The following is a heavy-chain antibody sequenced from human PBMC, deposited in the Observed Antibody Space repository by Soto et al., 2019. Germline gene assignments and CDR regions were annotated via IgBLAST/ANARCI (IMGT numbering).Heavy chain of an antibody. CDR2: IYYSGSA. Sequence: SETLSLTCSVSGGSINSSSYFWGCVRQPPGKELEWIGSIYYSGSAYYNPSLRSRVTISVDTSKNQFSLKLSSVTAADTAVFYCARHYSSGSRNWFDPWGQGTLVTVSS. J-gene: IGHJ5*02. CDR3: ARHYSSGSRNWFDP. CDR1: GGSINSSSYF. D-gene: IGHD6-19*01. V-gene: IGHV4-39*01.